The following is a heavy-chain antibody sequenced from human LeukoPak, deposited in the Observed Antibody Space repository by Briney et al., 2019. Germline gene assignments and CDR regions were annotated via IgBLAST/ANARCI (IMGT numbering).Heavy chain of an antibody. CDR2: ISSSRSYI. D-gene: IGHD4-17*01. Sequence: PGGSLRLSCAASGFTFSSYSMNWVRQAPGKGLEWVSSISSSRSYIYYADSVKGRFTISRDNAKNSLYLQMNSLRAEDTAVYYCARGPSPGDYGDYGYGGYWGQGTLVTVSS. CDR3: ARGPSPGDYGDYGYGGY. J-gene: IGHJ4*02. V-gene: IGHV3-21*01. CDR1: GFTFSSYS.